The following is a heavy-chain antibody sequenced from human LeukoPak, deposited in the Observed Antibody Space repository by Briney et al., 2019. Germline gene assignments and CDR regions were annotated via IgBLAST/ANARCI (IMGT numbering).Heavy chain of an antibody. J-gene: IGHJ3*02. CDR1: GFTFSSYG. CDR3: ARVEGAFDI. CDR2: ISYDGSNK. Sequence: GRSLRLSCAASGFTFSSYGMHWVRQAPGKGLEWVAVISYDGSNKYYADSVKGRFTISRDNSKNTLYLQMNSLRAEDTAVYYCARVEGAFDIWGQGTMVTVSS. V-gene: IGHV3-30*19.